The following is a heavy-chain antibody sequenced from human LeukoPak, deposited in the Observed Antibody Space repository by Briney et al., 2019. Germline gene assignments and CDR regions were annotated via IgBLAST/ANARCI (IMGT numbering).Heavy chain of an antibody. Sequence: GGSLRLSCAASGLTFSSYEMNWVRQAPGKGLEWVSYISSSGSTIYYADSVKGRFTISRDNAKNSLYLQMNSLKTEDTAVYYCTTDCSSTSCYFGGQGTLVTVSS. J-gene: IGHJ4*02. CDR3: TTDCSSTSCYF. CDR2: ISSSGSTI. CDR1: GLTFSSYE. V-gene: IGHV3-48*03. D-gene: IGHD2-2*01.